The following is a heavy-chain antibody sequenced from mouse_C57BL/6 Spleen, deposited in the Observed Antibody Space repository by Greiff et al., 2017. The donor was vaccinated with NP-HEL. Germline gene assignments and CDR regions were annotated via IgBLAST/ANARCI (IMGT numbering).Heavy chain of an antibody. Sequence: VKLQESGAELARPGASVKLSCKASGYTFTSYGISWVKQRTGQGLEWIGEIYPRSGNTYYNEKFKGKATLTADKSSSTAYMELRSLTSEDSAVYFCAREPFAYWGQGTLVTVSA. CDR3: AREPFAY. V-gene: IGHV1-81*01. CDR2: IYPRSGNT. CDR1: GYTFTSYG. J-gene: IGHJ3*01.